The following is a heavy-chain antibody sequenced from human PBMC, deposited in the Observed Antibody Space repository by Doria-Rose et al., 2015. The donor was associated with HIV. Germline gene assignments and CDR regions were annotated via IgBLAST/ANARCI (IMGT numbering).Heavy chain of an antibody. D-gene: IGHD1-7*01. CDR2: INHSGST. J-gene: IGHJ5*02. CDR1: GGSFSGYY. Sequence: QVQLQQWGAGLLKPSETLSLTCAVYGGSFSGYYWSWIHQPPGKGLEWIGEINHSGSTNYNPSLKSRVTISVDTSKNQFSLNLSSVTAADTAVYYCVTALKLELPPGGWFDPWGQGTLVTVSS. CDR3: VTALKLELPPGGWFDP. V-gene: IGHV4-34*01.